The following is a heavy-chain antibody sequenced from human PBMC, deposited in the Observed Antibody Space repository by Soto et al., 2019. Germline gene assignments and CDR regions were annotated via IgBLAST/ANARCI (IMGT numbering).Heavy chain of an antibody. D-gene: IGHD3-10*01. CDR3: ARRGMSKIGFDT. V-gene: IGHV1-46*01. Sequence: QGQLVQSGAEVKKPGTSVKVSCKASGYIFSNYYMHWVRQAPGQGLEWMGVFNPSGDATRDAQSFQGRVSVTRGTSTSTVYMELSTLTSADTAVYYCARRGMSKIGFDTWGQGTMVTVSS. CDR2: FNPSGDAT. J-gene: IGHJ3*02. CDR1: GYIFSNYY.